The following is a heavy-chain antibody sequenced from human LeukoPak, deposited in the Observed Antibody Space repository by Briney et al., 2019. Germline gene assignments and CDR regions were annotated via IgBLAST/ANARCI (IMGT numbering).Heavy chain of an antibody. CDR3: AGVGAMVL. Sequence: ASVKVSRKPSGYTFTGYYMHLVRLAPGQRLEWRGWHKPNSGGTNYAQKFQGRVTMTRDKSMSTAYMDLSSLRSDDTAGYYCAGVGAMVLWGQGTLVTVSS. CDR1: GYTFTGYY. V-gene: IGHV1-2*02. D-gene: IGHD5-18*01. CDR2: HKPNSGGT. J-gene: IGHJ4*02.